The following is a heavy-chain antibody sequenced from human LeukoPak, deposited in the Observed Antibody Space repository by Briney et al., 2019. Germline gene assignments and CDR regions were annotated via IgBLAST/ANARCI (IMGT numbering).Heavy chain of an antibody. D-gene: IGHD3-3*01. CDR1: GFSLSTSGVG. Sequence: SGPTLVKPTQTLTLTCTFSGFSLSTSGVGVGWIRQPPGKALEWLALTYWNDDKRYSPSLKSRLTITKDTSKNQVVLTMTNMDPVDTATYYCTHLPYYNFWSGYPFSDYWGQGILVTVSS. V-gene: IGHV2-5*01. CDR2: TYWNDDK. CDR3: THLPYYNFWSGYPFSDY. J-gene: IGHJ4*02.